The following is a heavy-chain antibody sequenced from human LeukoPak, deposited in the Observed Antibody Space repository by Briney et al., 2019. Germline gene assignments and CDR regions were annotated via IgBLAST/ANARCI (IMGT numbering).Heavy chain of an antibody. Sequence: PGGSLRLSCAVSGFLFSSFEVNWVRQAPGKGLEWVSYISSSGITIYYADSVKGRFTISRDNAKNSLYLQMYSLRAEDTAVYYCAELGITMIGGVWGKGTTVTISS. J-gene: IGHJ6*04. V-gene: IGHV3-48*03. CDR3: AELGITMIGGV. D-gene: IGHD3-10*02. CDR2: ISSSGITI. CDR1: GFLFSSFE.